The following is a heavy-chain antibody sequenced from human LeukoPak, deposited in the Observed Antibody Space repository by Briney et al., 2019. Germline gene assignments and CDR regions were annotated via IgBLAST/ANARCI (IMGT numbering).Heavy chain of an antibody. V-gene: IGHV3-43D*03. CDR3: AKDMAAYYYASGNIDY. D-gene: IGHD3-10*01. Sequence: SGGSLRLSCAASGFTFDDYAMQWVRQAPGRGVEWVSLISWDGGGTYYADSVKCRFSISRDNSKNSLYLQMNSLRAEDTALYYCAKDMAAYYYASGNIDYWGQGTLVTVSS. J-gene: IGHJ4*02. CDR1: GFTFDDYA. CDR2: ISWDGGGT.